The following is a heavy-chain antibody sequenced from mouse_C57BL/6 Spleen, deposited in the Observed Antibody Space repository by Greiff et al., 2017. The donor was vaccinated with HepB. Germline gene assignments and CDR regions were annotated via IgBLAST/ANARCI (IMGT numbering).Heavy chain of an antibody. CDR3: AIPSIYYYGSSSYFDY. V-gene: IGHV1-64*01. D-gene: IGHD1-1*01. CDR2: IHPNSGST. Sequence: QVQLKQPGAELVKPGASVKLSCKASGYTFTSYWMHWVKQRPGQGLEWIGMIHPNSGSTNYNEKFKSKATLTVDKSSSTAYMQLSSLTSEDSAVYYCAIPSIYYYGSSSYFDYWGQGTTLTVSS. J-gene: IGHJ2*01. CDR1: GYTFTSYW.